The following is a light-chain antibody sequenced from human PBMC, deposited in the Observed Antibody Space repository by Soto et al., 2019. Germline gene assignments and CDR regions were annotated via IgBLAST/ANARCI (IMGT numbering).Light chain of an antibody. J-gene: IGKJ5*01. V-gene: IGKV1-9*01. CDR1: QGISSY. CDR3: QQLNSYPIT. Sequence: DIQLTQSPSFLSASVGDRVTITCRASQGISSYLAWYQQKPGKATKLLIYSASTLQSGVPSRFSGSGSGTAFTLTISSLQPEDFATYYCQQLNSYPITFGQGTRLEI. CDR2: SAS.